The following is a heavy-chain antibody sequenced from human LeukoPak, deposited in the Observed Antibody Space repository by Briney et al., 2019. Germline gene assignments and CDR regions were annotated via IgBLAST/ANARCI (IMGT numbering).Heavy chain of an antibody. D-gene: IGHD2-15*01. CDR1: GFTFSGSA. V-gene: IGHV3-73*01. CDR2: IRSKANSYAT. CDR3: TRVVAHDAFDI. J-gene: IGHJ3*02. Sequence: GGSLRLSCAASGFTFSGSAMHWARQASGKGLEWVGRIRSKANSYATAYAASVKGRFTISRDDSKNTAYLQMNSLKTEDTAVYYCTRVVAHDAFDIWGQGTMVTVSS.